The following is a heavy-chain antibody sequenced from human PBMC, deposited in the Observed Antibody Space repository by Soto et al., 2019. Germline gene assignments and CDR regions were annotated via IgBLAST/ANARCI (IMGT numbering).Heavy chain of an antibody. CDR2: ITWDGATS. V-gene: IGHV3-43D*04. D-gene: IGHD3-10*01. J-gene: IGHJ4*02. CDR1: GFTFDDYA. CDR3: AKHKDGALDH. Sequence: GGSLRLSCGASGFTFDDYAMEWVRQAPGKGLEWVALITWDGATSYYADSVKGRFTISRDNSKNSLYLQMNSLRTEDTALYYCAKHKDGALDHWGQGTLVTVSS.